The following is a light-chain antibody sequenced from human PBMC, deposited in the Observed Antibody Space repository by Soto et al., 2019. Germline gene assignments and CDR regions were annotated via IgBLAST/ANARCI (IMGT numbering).Light chain of an antibody. CDR2: DAS. Sequence: EVVLTQSPATLSLSPGATATLFFGASQSVSSSLAWYQQKPGQAPRLLIYDASSRATGIPARFSGSGSGTDFALTISSLEPEDFAVYYCHHRGNGITFGQGTRLEIK. V-gene: IGKV3-11*01. CDR1: QSVSSS. CDR3: HHRGNGIT. J-gene: IGKJ5*01.